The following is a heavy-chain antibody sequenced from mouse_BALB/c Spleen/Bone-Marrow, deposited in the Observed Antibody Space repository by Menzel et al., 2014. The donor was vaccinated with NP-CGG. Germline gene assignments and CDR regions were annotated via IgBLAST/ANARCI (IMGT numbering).Heavy chain of an antibody. CDR2: ISSGGSYT. CDR3: ARQGNWDGYFDV. V-gene: IGHV5-9*02. J-gene: IGHJ1*01. D-gene: IGHD4-1*01. CDR1: GFAFSSYD. Sequence: DVHLVESGGGLAKPGGSLKLSCAASGFAFSSYDMSWVRQTPEKRLEWVATISSGGSYTRYPDSVKGRFTISRDNARNTLYLQMSSLRSEDTALYYCARQGNWDGYFDVWGAGTTVTVSS.